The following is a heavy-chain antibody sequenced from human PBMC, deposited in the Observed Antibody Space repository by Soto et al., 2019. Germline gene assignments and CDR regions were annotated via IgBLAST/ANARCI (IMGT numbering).Heavy chain of an antibody. D-gene: IGHD3-9*01. CDR3: ARSLEYYDILTGYPNFDY. CDR1: GYSFTSYW. CDR2: IYPGDSDT. J-gene: IGHJ4*02. V-gene: IGHV5-51*01. Sequence: GESLKISCKGSGYSFTSYWIGWVRQMPGKGLEWMGIIYPGDSDTRYSPSFQGQVTISADKSISTAYLQWSSLKASDTAMYYCARSLEYYDILTGYPNFDYWGQGTLVTVSS.